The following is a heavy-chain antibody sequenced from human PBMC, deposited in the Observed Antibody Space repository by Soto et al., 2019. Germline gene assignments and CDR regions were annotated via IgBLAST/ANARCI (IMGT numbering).Heavy chain of an antibody. CDR2: TTSDGTTT. CDR1: GLTSSTYA. CDR3: ARAEVDY. J-gene: IGHJ4*02. V-gene: IGHV3-74*01. Sequence: GGSLRLSCAASGLTSSTYAMSWVRQAPGKGLEWVSRTTSDGTTTNYADSVKGRFTVSRDNAKNTLYLQMNSLRAEDTAMYYCARAEVDYWGPGTLVTVSS.